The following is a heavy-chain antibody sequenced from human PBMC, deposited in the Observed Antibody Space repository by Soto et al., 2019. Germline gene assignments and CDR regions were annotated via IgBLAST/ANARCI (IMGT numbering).Heavy chain of an antibody. V-gene: IGHV4-39*01. CDR2: IYYSGST. CDR1: GGSISSSSYY. J-gene: IGHJ5*02. CDR3: ASQSINMVRGVIVVWFDT. D-gene: IGHD3-10*01. Sequence: PSETLSLTCTVSGGSISSSSYYWGWIRQPPGKGLEWIGSIYYSGSTYYNPSLKSRVTISVDTSKNQFSLKLSSVTAADTAVYYCASQSINMVRGVIVVWFDTWGQGTLVTVSS.